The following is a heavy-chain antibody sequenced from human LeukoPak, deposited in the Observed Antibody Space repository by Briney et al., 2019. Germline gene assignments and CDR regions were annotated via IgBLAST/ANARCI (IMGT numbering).Heavy chain of an antibody. CDR3: ARDGPDYYGSGRAFDI. D-gene: IGHD3-10*01. Sequence: GGSLRLPCAASGFTFSSYSMNWVRQAPGKGLEWTSSISSSSSYIYYADSVKGRFTISRDNAKNSLYLQTNSLRAEDTAVYYCARDGPDYYGSGRAFDIWGQGTMVTVSS. J-gene: IGHJ3*02. V-gene: IGHV3-21*01. CDR2: ISSSSSYI. CDR1: GFTFSSYS.